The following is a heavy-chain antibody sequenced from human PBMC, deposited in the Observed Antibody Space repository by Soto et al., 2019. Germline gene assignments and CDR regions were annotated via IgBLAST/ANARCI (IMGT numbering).Heavy chain of an antibody. CDR2: ISSSSSYT. CDR3: ARDSVYYGDYELNYFDY. D-gene: IGHD4-17*01. CDR1: GFTFSDYY. V-gene: IGHV3-11*05. Sequence: GGSLRLSCAASGFTFSDYYMSWIRQAPGKGLEWVSYISSSSSYTNYADSVKGRFTISRDNAKNSLYLQMNSLRAEDTAVYYCARDSVYYGDYELNYFDYWGQGTLVTVS. J-gene: IGHJ4*02.